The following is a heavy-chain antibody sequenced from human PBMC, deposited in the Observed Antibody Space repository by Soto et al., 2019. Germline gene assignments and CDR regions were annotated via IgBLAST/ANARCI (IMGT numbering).Heavy chain of an antibody. CDR3: ARLRGYSYGYYYYGMDV. V-gene: IGHV4-34*01. J-gene: IGHJ6*02. CDR1: GGSFSGYY. CDR2: INHSGST. D-gene: IGHD5-18*01. Sequence: SETLSLTCAVYGGSFSGYYWSWIRQPPGKGLEWIGEINHSGSTNYNASLKSRVTISVDTSKNQFSLKLSSVTAADTAVYYCARLRGYSYGYYYYGMDVWGQGTTVTVSS.